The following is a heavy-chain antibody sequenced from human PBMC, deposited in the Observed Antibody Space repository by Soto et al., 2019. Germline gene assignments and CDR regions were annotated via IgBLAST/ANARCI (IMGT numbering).Heavy chain of an antibody. Sequence: GGSLRLSCAASEFTFSNYAMSWVRQAPGKGLEWVSSISDNGGTTYYADSVKGRFTISRDNSKNTLYLQMNSLRAEDTAVYYCAKDPQRLIVYLVYWGQGTQLTVSS. D-gene: IGHD6-25*01. V-gene: IGHV3-23*01. CDR3: AKDPQRLIVYLVY. CDR2: ISDNGGTT. J-gene: IGHJ4*02. CDR1: EFTFSNYA.